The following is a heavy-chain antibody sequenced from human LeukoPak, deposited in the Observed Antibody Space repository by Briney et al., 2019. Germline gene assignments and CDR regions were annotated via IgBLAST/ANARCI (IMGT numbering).Heavy chain of an antibody. CDR2: INHSGSI. CDR3: AREGRGYSGYEDFDY. J-gene: IGHJ4*02. D-gene: IGHD5-12*01. V-gene: IGHV4-34*01. CDR1: GGSFSGYY. Sequence: PSETLSLTCAVFGGSFSGYYWSWIRQPPGKGLEWIGEINHSGSINYNSSLKSRVTISVDTSKNQFSLKLSSVTAADTAVYYCAREGRGYSGYEDFDYWGQGTLVTVSS.